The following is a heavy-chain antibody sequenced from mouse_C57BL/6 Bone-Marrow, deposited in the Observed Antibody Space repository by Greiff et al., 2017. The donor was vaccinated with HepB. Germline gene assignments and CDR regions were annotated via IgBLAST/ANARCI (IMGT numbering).Heavy chain of an antibody. D-gene: IGHD2-10*01. CDR3: ARPYYGNYAMDY. V-gene: IGHV1-54*01. CDR1: GYAFTNYL. J-gene: IGHJ4*01. CDR2: INPGSGGT. Sequence: VQLQQSGAELVRPGTSVKVSCKASGYAFTNYLIEWVKQRPGQGLEWIGVINPGSGGTNYNEKFKGKATLTADKSSSTAYMQLSSLTSEDSAVDFCARPYYGNYAMDYWGQGTSVTVSS.